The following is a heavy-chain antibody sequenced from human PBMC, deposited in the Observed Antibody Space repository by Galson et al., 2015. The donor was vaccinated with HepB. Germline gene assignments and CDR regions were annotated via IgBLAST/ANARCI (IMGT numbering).Heavy chain of an antibody. CDR1: GFTFSRYG. D-gene: IGHD3-16*01. V-gene: IGHV3-33*06. CDR2: IWFDGSNQ. J-gene: IGHJ2*01. Sequence: SLRLSCAASGFTFSRYGMHWVRQAPGKGLEWVAVIWFDGSNQYYADSVKGRFTMSRDNAKNTLYLQMNTLRVEDAAVYYCAKDGGLGTPTNWYFDLWGRGTLVTVSS. CDR3: AKDGGLGTPTNWYFDL.